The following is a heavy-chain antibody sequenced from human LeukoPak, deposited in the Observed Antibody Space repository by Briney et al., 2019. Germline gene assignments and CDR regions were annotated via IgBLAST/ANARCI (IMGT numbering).Heavy chain of an antibody. D-gene: IGHD2-15*01. CDR2: IIPIFGTA. CDR1: GGTFSSYA. CDR3: ARECSGGSCYSVDWFDP. Sequence: SVKVSCKASGGTFSSYAISWVRQAPGQGLEWMGGIIPIFGTANYAQEFQGRVTITADKSTSTAYMELSSLRSEDTAVYYCARECSGGSCYSVDWFDPWGQGTLVTVSS. V-gene: IGHV1-69*06. J-gene: IGHJ5*02.